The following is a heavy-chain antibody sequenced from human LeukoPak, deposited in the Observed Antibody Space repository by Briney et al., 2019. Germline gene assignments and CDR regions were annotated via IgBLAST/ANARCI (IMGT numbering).Heavy chain of an antibody. CDR1: GFTFNNYG. V-gene: IGHV3-30*02. J-gene: IGHJ4*02. D-gene: IGHD3-22*01. Sequence: PGGSLRLSCAASGFTFNNYGMHWVRQAPGKGLEWVAFIRYNGNNQYYADSVKGRFTISRDNSKNTLYLQMNSLRAEDTAVYYCAKDPYPYYDSSGYYSNWGQGTLVTVSS. CDR3: AKDPYPYYDSSGYYSN. CDR2: IRYNGNNQ.